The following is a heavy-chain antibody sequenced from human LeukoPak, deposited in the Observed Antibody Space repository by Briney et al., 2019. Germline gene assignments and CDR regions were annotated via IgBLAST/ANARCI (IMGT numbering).Heavy chain of an antibody. CDR3: ARNNGMDV. CDR2: VNRDGSET. V-gene: IGHV3-7*03. J-gene: IGHJ6*02. Sequence: GGSLRLSCAASGFSFSTIYMSWVRQTPGRGPEWVANVNRDGSETYYLDSVKGRFTISKDNAKNSLYLQMNSLRAEDTALYHCARNNGMDVWGQGTTVIVSS. CDR1: GFSFSTIY.